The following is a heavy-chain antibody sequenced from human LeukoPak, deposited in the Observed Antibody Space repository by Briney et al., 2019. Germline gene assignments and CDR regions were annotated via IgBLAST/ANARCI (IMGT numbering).Heavy chain of an antibody. V-gene: IGHV3-23*01. D-gene: IGHD4-17*01. CDR1: GFTLSTYT. CDR2: ISWDGGST. Sequence: GGSLRLSCAASGFTLSTYTMHWVRQAPGKGLEWVSLISWDGGSTYYADSVKGRFTISRDNSKNTLYLQMNSLRAEDTAVYYCAKDLYDYGDYATDYWGQGTLVTVSS. J-gene: IGHJ4*02. CDR3: AKDLYDYGDYATDY.